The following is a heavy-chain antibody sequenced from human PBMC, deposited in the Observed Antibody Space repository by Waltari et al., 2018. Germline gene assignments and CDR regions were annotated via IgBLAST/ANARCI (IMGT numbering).Heavy chain of an antibody. CDR3: ARDPVAVAGTYYYYYMDV. Sequence: QVQLVQSGAEVKKPGASVKVSCKASGYTFTGYYMHWVRQAPGQGLEWMGWINPNSGGTNYAQKFQGRVTMTMDTSISPAYMELSRLRSDDTAVYYCARDPVAVAGTYYYYYMDVWGKGTTVTVSS. J-gene: IGHJ6*03. D-gene: IGHD6-19*01. V-gene: IGHV1-2*02. CDR2: INPNSGGT. CDR1: GYTFTGYY.